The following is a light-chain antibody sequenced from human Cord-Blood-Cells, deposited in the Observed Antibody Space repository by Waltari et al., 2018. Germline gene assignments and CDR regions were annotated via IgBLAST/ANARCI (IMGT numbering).Light chain of an antibody. CDR3: QQSYSTPWT. CDR2: AAS. CDR1: QSISSY. J-gene: IGKJ1*01. V-gene: IGKV1-39*01. Sequence: DIQMTQSPSSLSASVGDRATIPCRASQSISSYLNWYQQKPGKAPKLLIYAASSWQSGVPARFSGSGSGTDFTLTISSLQPEDFATYYCQQSYSTPWTFGQGTKVEIK.